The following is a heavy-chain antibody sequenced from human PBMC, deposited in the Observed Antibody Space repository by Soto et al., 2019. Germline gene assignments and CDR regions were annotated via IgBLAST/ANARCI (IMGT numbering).Heavy chain of an antibody. CDR1: GGSITTGGYY. D-gene: IGHD2-15*01. J-gene: IGHJ4*02. Sequence: SETLSLTCTVSGGSITTGGYYWRWIRQLPGKGLEWIGHRYYSESTYYNPSLKSRVSISLDTSKNQFSLKLSFVTAADTAMYYCARTKCSGGSCYSWSLDYWGQGTQVTVSS. CDR2: RYYSEST. CDR3: ARTKCSGGSCYSWSLDY. V-gene: IGHV4-31*03.